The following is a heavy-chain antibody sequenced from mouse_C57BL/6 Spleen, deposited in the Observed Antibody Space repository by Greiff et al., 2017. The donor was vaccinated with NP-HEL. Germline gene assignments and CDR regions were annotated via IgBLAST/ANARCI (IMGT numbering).Heavy chain of an antibody. J-gene: IGHJ4*01. D-gene: IGHD3-2*01. V-gene: IGHV8-12*01. CDR2: IYWDDDK. CDR3: ARRRGRQLRTEGAMDY. CDR1: GFSLSTSGMG. Sequence: QVTLKESGPGILQSSQTLSLTCSFSGFSLSTSGMGVSWIRQPSGKGLEWLAHIYWDDDKRSNPSLKSRLTISKDTSRKQVFLKITSVDTADTATYYGARRRGRQLRTEGAMDYGSQGTSVTVSS.